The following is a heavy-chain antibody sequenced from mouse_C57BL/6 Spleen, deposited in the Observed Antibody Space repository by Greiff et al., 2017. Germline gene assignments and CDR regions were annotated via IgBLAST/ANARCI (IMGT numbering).Heavy chain of an antibody. J-gene: IGHJ3*01. CDR1: GYAFTNYL. V-gene: IGHV1-54*01. CDR3: ARWYYYGSSPFAY. Sequence: VQLQQSGAELVRPGTSVKVSCKASGYAFTNYLIEWVKQRPGQGLEWIGVINPGSGGTNYNEKFKGKATLTADKSSSTAYMQLRSLTSVDSAVYFCARWYYYGSSPFAYWGQGTLVTVSA. D-gene: IGHD1-1*01. CDR2: INPGSGGT.